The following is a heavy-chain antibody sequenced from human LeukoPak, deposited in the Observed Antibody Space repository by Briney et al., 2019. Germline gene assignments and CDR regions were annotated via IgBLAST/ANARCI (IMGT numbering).Heavy chain of an antibody. CDR2: IDGGGGRT. J-gene: IGHJ6*02. CDR3: ARGPAHDYGDPVGLWYYGMDV. D-gene: IGHD4-17*01. Sequence: GGSLRLSCTASGFAFSSYAMSWVRQAPGVGLEWVSAIDGGGGRTWHADSVRGRFTISRDNSKNTLFMQMNSLRAEDTAVYYCARGPAHDYGDPVGLWYYGMDVWGQGTTVTVSS. V-gene: IGHV3-23*01. CDR1: GFAFSSYA.